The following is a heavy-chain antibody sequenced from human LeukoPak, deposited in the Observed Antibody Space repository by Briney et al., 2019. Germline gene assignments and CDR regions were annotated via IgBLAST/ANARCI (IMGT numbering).Heavy chain of an antibody. D-gene: IGHD4-17*01. CDR2: INPNTGVT. V-gene: IGHV1-2*02. CDR1: GYTFTGYY. CDR3: ARDRTTVTTGYYGMDV. Sequence: ASVKVSCKASGYTFTGYYMHWVRQAPGQGLEWMGWINPNTGVTNYAQKFQGRVTLTREASIITAYMELTRLRSDDTAMYYCARDRTTVTTGYYGMDVWGQGTTLTVSS. J-gene: IGHJ6*02.